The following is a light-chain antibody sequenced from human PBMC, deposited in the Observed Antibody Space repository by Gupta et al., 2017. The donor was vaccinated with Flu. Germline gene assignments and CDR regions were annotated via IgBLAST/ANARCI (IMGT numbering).Light chain of an antibody. J-gene: IGLJ3*02. CDR3: SSYAGSNNWGV. CDR2: EVS. V-gene: IGLV2-8*01. CDR1: SSDVGGYHY. Sequence: QSALTQPPSASGSPGQSVTISCTGTSSDVGGYHYVSWYQQHPGNAPKLMIYEVSKRPSGVPDRFAGSKSGNTASLTVSGLQAEEEADYYCSSYAGSNNWGVFGGGTKLTVL.